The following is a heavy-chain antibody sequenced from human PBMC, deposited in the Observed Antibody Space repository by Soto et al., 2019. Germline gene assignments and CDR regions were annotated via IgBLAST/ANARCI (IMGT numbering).Heavy chain of an antibody. CDR1: GYTFTSYG. V-gene: IGHV1-18*01. CDR2: ISAYNGNT. Sequence: ASVKVSCKASGYTFTSYGISWVRQAPGQGLEWMGWISAYNGNTNYAQKLQGRVTMTTDTSTSTAYMELRSLRSDDTAVYYCARDEIIAVAGLSYYGMDVWRQGTTVTVSS. CDR3: ARDEIIAVAGLSYYGMDV. D-gene: IGHD6-19*01. J-gene: IGHJ6*02.